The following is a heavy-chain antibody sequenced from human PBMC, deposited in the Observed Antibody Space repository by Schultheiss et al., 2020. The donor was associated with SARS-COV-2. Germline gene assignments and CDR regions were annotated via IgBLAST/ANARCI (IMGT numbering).Heavy chain of an antibody. J-gene: IGHJ6*02. CDR3: ARVYYDDYGMDV. D-gene: IGHD3-22*01. V-gene: IGHV4-59*01. CDR1: GGSISSYY. Sequence: SETLSLTCTVSGGSISSYYWSWIRQPPGKGLEWIGYIYYSGSTNYNPSLKSRVTISVDTSKNQFSLKLSSVTAADTAVYYCARVYYDDYGMDVWGQGTTVTVSS. CDR2: IYYSGST.